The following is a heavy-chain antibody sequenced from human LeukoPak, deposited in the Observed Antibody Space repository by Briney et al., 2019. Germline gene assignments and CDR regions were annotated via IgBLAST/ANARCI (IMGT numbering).Heavy chain of an antibody. CDR2: IYISGST. D-gene: IGHD6-13*01. CDR1: GGSISTYY. V-gene: IGHV4-4*07. CDR3: ARSISVGGPQFAYYYYMDV. J-gene: IGHJ6*03. Sequence: PSETLSLTCTLSGGSISTYYWSWIRQTAGKGREWVGRIYISGSTKYNPSLKRRVTISVEESKKQIPLKLSSVSAADTGVYYCARSISVGGPQFAYYYYMDVWGKGTTVTVSS.